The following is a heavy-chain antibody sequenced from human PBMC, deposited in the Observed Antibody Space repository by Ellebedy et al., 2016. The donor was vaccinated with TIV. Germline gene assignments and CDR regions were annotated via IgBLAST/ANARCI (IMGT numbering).Heavy chain of an antibody. J-gene: IGHJ5*02. Sequence: GESLKISCAASGFTFSSYWMSWVRQAPGKGLEWVANIKYDGSEKYYGDSVKGRFTISRDNAKKSLYLRMDSLRAEDTAVYYCVGWNDDSWTGYYTWGKGTLVAVSS. V-gene: IGHV3-7*02. CDR3: VGWNDDSWTGYYT. CDR2: IKYDGSEK. D-gene: IGHD3/OR15-3a*01. CDR1: GFTFSSYW.